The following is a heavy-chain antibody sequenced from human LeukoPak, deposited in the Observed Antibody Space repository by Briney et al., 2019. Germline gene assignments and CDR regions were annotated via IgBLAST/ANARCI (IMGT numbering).Heavy chain of an antibody. CDR1: GFTFSSYW. Sequence: PGGSLRLSCAASGFTFSSYWMHWVRQAPGKGLVWVSRIKSDGSSTTYADSVKGRFTISRDNAKNSLYLQMNSLRAEDTALYYCAKAHYYDSSGHPDYWGQGTLVTVSS. V-gene: IGHV3-74*01. D-gene: IGHD3-22*01. CDR3: AKAHYYDSSGHPDY. CDR2: IKSDGSST. J-gene: IGHJ4*02.